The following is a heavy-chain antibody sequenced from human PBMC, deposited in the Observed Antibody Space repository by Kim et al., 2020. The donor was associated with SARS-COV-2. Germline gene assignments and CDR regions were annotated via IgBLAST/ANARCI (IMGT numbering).Heavy chain of an antibody. CDR2: IWYDGSNK. D-gene: IGHD5-12*01. J-gene: IGHJ6*02. CDR3: ARDQAKYYYYYGMDV. CDR1: GFTFSSYG. Sequence: GGSLRLSCAASGFTFSSYGMHWVRQAPGKGLEWVAVIWYDGSNKYYADSVKGRFTISRDNSKNTLYLQMNSLRAEDTAVYYCARDQAKYYYYYGMDVWGQGTTVTVSS. V-gene: IGHV3-33*01.